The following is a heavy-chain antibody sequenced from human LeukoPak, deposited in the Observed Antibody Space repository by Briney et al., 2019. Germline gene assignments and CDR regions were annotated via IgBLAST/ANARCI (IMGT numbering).Heavy chain of an antibody. Sequence: PGGSLRLSCAASGFTFSSYGMHWVRQAPGKGLEWVSSISSTSRYIYHADSLKGRFTISRDNAKNLLFLQMNSLRAEDTAVYYCTRGGLDVVGVVAAALDFDYWGQGTLVTVSS. J-gene: IGHJ4*02. CDR2: ISSTSRYI. CDR3: TRGGLDVVGVVAAALDFDY. V-gene: IGHV3-21*06. CDR1: GFTFSSYG. D-gene: IGHD2-15*01.